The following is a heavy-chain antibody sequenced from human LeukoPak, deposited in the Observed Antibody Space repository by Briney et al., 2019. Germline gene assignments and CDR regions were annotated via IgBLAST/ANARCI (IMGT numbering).Heavy chain of an antibody. CDR1: GFTFSSYS. CDR3: ARDMAGSTYSYYYMDV. V-gene: IGHV3-21*01. D-gene: IGHD2-2*01. CDR2: ISSSSSYI. J-gene: IGHJ6*03. Sequence: PGGSLRLSCAASGFTFSSYSMNWVRQAPGKGLEWVSSISSSSSYIYYADSVKGRFTISRDNANNSLFLQMNSLRAEDTAVYYCARDMAGSTYSYYYMDVWGKGTTVTVSS.